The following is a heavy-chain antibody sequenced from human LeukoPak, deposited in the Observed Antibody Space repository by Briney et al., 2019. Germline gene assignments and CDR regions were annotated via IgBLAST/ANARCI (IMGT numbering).Heavy chain of an antibody. D-gene: IGHD2-8*02. CDR1: GGSFSGYY. Sequence: PSETLSLTCAVYGGSFSGYYWSWVRQPPGKGLEWIGEINHSGTTNYNPSLKSRVTMSADTSKNQFSLNLISVTAADTAVYYCARLGFYCTGNICSQTGYWGQGTLVTVSS. CDR3: ARLGFYCTGNICSQTGY. V-gene: IGHV4-34*01. CDR2: INHSGTT. J-gene: IGHJ4*02.